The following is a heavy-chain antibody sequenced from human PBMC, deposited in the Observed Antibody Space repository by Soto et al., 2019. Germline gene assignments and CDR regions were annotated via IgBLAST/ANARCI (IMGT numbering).Heavy chain of an antibody. D-gene: IGHD5-12*01. Sequence: PSETLSLTCTVSGGSINTFYWSWVRQPAGKGLEWIGRIFSSGSTSFNPSLESRVAMSVDTSKNHFSLNLSSVTAAVMAVYYCAREGSYSAYNFAHGIQLWSFEFWGQAALVTV. CDR3: AREGSYSAYNFAHGIQLWSFEF. CDR1: GGSINTFY. V-gene: IGHV4-4*07. J-gene: IGHJ4*02. CDR2: IFSSGST.